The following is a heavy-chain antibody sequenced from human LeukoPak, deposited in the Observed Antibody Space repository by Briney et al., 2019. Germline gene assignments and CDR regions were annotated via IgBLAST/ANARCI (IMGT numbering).Heavy chain of an antibody. Sequence: ASVKVSCKVSGYTLTELSMHWVRQAPGKGLEWMEGFDPEDGETIYAQKFQGRVTMTEDTSTDTAYMELSSLRSEDTAVYYCATEYFWSGYHLQYFQHWGQGTLVTVSS. D-gene: IGHD3-3*01. CDR2: FDPEDGET. J-gene: IGHJ1*01. V-gene: IGHV1-24*01. CDR3: ATEYFWSGYHLQYFQH. CDR1: GYTLTELS.